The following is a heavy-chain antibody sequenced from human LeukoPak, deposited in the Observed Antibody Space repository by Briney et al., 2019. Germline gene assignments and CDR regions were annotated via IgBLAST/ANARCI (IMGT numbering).Heavy chain of an antibody. CDR3: VRRPVGPLTFDF. D-gene: IGHD3/OR15-3a*01. V-gene: IGHV5-51*07. Sequence: GESLKICCKASGYIITSYWICWLHQTPGKVVELLGVIYTGDYRNKYSPSFQGQVTITADTSIAPYYLQWSVLTASDTAMYFCVRRPVGPLTFDFWGPGTLVTVSS. CDR2: IYTGDYRN. J-gene: IGHJ4*02. CDR1: GYIITSYW.